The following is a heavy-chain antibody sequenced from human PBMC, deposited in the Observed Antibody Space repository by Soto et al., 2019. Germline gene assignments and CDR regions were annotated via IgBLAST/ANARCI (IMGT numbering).Heavy chain of an antibody. Sequence: GGSLRLSCAASGFTFSNAWMNWVRQAPGKGLEWVGRIKSKTDGGTTDYAAPVKGRFTISRYDSKNTLYLQMNSLKTEDTAVYYCTTVEKRGVWGPLEDYYDSSGHDCWGQGTLVTVSS. CDR3: TTVEKRGVWGPLEDYYDSSGHDC. J-gene: IGHJ4*02. V-gene: IGHV3-15*07. CDR2: IKSKTDGGTT. CDR1: GFTFSNAW. D-gene: IGHD3-22*01.